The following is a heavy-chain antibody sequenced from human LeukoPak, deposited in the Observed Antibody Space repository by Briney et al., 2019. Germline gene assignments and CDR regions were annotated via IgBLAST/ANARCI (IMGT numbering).Heavy chain of an antibody. CDR2: IIPIFGTA. D-gene: IGHD2-2*01. J-gene: IGHJ5*02. CDR1: GGTFSSYA. Sequence: SVKVSCKASGGTFSSYAISWVRQAPGQGLEWMGGIIPIFGTANYAQKFQGRVTITADESTSTAYMELSSLRFEDTAVYYCARGIVVQPSANWFDPWGQGTPVTVSS. CDR3: ARGIVVQPSANWFDP. V-gene: IGHV1-69*01.